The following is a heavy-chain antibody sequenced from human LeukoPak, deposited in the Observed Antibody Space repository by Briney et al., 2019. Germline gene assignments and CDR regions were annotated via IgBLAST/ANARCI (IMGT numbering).Heavy chain of an antibody. Sequence: GGSLRLSCAASGFTFSSYSMNWVRQAPGKGLEWVSSISSSSSYIYYADSVKGRFTISRDNAKNSLYLQMNGLRAEDTAVYYCARDLGSAVAGENFDYWGQGTLVTVSS. CDR1: GFTFSSYS. D-gene: IGHD6-19*01. CDR3: ARDLGSAVAGENFDY. CDR2: ISSSSSYI. J-gene: IGHJ4*02. V-gene: IGHV3-21*01.